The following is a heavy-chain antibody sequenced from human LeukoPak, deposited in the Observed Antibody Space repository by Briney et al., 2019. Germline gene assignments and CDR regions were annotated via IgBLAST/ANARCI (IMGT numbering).Heavy chain of an antibody. J-gene: IGHJ3*02. V-gene: IGHV6-1*01. D-gene: IGHD6-6*01. CDR3: ALTLGEQLGVAAFDI. Sequence: SQTLSLTCAISGDSVSRDSIAWNWIRQSPSRGLEWLGRTYYKSAWYNDYAVSVKGRITINPDTSKNQFSLQLNSVTPEDTAVYYCALTLGEQLGVAAFDIWGQGTMVTVSS. CDR1: GDSVSRDSIA. CDR2: TYYKSAWYN.